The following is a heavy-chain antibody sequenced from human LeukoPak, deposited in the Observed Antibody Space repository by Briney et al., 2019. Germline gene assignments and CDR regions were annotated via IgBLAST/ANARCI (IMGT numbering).Heavy chain of an antibody. CDR3: ARDGYYDSSNDFDY. V-gene: IGHV3-21*01. CDR1: GFTFSSYS. D-gene: IGHD3-22*01. Sequence: GGSLRLSCAASGFTFSSYSMNWVRQAPGRGLEWVSSISSTYSYIYYADSMKGRFTISRDNAKNPLYLQMNSLRAEDTAVYYCARDGYYDSSNDFDYWGQGTLVTVSS. CDR2: ISSTYSYI. J-gene: IGHJ4*02.